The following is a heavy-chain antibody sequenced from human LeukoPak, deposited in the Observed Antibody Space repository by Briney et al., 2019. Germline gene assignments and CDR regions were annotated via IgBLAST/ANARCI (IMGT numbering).Heavy chain of an antibody. CDR1: GGTFSSYA. CDR3: ARDSRTIDSSYYYYGMDV. V-gene: IGHV1-69*05. D-gene: IGHD4/OR15-4a*01. CDR2: IIPIFGTA. Sequence: SVKVSCTASGGTFSSYAISWVRQAPGQGLEWMGGIIPIFGTANYAQKFQGRVTITTDESTSTAYMELSSLRSDDTAVYYCARDSRTIDSSYYYYGMDVWGQGTTVTVSS. J-gene: IGHJ6*02.